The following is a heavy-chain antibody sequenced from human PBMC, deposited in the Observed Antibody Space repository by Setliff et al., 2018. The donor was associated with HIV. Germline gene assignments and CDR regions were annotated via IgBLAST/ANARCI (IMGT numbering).Heavy chain of an antibody. Sequence: ASVKVSCKASGYRFTDYYIHWVRQAPGQGLEWMGWINPNSGGTYYAQNFQGRVTMTRDTSINTAYMELSRLRSDDTAVYYCARDDHGDPFDYWGQGTLVTVSS. J-gene: IGHJ4*02. V-gene: IGHV1-2*02. CDR1: GYRFTDYY. D-gene: IGHD4-17*01. CDR2: INPNSGGT. CDR3: ARDDHGDPFDY.